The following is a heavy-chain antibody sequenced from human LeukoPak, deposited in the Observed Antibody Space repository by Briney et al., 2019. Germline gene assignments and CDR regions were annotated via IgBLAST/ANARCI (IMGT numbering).Heavy chain of an antibody. Sequence: SETLSLTCAVYGGSFSGYYWSWIRQPPGKGLEWIGEINHSGSTNYNPSLKSRVTISVDTSKNQFSLKLSSVTAADTAVYYCARLEQQLAQDDAFDIWGQGTMVTVSS. J-gene: IGHJ3*02. D-gene: IGHD6-13*01. CDR1: GGSFSGYY. CDR2: INHSGST. V-gene: IGHV4-34*01. CDR3: ARLEQQLAQDDAFDI.